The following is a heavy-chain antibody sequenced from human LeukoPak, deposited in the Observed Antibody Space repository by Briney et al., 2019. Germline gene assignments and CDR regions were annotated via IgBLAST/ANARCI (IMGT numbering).Heavy chain of an antibody. CDR3: ARGQDTVVTSRDAFDI. J-gene: IGHJ3*02. V-gene: IGHV4-34*01. D-gene: IGHD4-23*01. Sequence: TSETLSLTCAVYGGSFSGYYWSWIRQPPGKGLEWIGEINHSGSTNYNPSLKSRVTISVDTSKNQFSLKLSSVTAADTAVYYCARGQDTVVTSRDAFDIWGQGTMVTVSS. CDR2: INHSGST. CDR1: GGSFSGYY.